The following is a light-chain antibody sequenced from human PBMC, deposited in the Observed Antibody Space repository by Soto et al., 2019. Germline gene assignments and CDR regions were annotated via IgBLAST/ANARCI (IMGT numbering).Light chain of an antibody. CDR1: TSNLGSNT. CDR3: AAWDDSLNGVV. V-gene: IGLV1-44*01. Sequence: QAVVTQPPSASGTPGQRVTISCSGGTSNLGSNTVNWYQQLPGTAPKLLIYNNNQRPSGVPDRFSGSKSGASASLAISGLQSDDEADYYCAAWDDSLNGVVFGGGTKLTVL. J-gene: IGLJ2*01. CDR2: NNN.